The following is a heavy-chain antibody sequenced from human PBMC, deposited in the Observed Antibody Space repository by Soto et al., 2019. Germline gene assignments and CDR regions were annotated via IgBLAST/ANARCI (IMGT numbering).Heavy chain of an antibody. CDR1: GFTFSSYG. Sequence: GGSLRLSCAASGFTFSSYGMHWVRQAPGKGLEWVAVISYDGSNKYYADSVKGRFTISRDNSKNTLYLQMNSLRAEDTAVYYCAKDSESGSDSWGQGTPVTVSS. V-gene: IGHV3-30*18. CDR2: ISYDGSNK. J-gene: IGHJ5*01. CDR3: AKDSESGSDS. D-gene: IGHD6-25*01.